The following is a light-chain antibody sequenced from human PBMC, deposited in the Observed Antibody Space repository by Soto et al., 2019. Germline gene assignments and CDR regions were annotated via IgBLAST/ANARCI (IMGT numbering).Light chain of an antibody. V-gene: IGKV3-20*01. Sequence: EIVLTQSPGTLSLSPGERATLSCRASQSVSSTYLAWYQQKPGQAPRLLIYGASSRATDISDRFSGSGSGTDFILTISRLEPEDFALYYCHQYGSSPYTFGQGTKLEI. CDR3: HQYGSSPYT. CDR1: QSVSSTY. J-gene: IGKJ2*01. CDR2: GAS.